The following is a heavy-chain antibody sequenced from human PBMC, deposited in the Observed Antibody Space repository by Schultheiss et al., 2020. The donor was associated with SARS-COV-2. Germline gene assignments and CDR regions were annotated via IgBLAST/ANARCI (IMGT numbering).Heavy chain of an antibody. Sequence: ASVKVSCKASGYTFTSYDINWVRQATGQGLEWMGWMNPNSGNTGYAQKFQGRVTMTRNTSISTAYMELSSLRSEDTAVYYCAREGPEYYGSGSYHNWFDPWGQGTLVTVSS. D-gene: IGHD3-10*01. CDR2: MNPNSGNT. CDR3: AREGPEYYGSGSYHNWFDP. V-gene: IGHV1-8*01. CDR1: GYTFTSYD. J-gene: IGHJ5*02.